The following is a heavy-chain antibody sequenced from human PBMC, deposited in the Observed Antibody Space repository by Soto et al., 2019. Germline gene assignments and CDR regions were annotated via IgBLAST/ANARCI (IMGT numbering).Heavy chain of an antibody. D-gene: IGHD1-26*01. CDR2: ISGSGGTK. V-gene: IGHV3-23*01. Sequence: EVQLLESGGGLVQPGGSLRLSCAASGFTFSSYAMSWVRQAPGKGLEWVSGISGSGGTKYHADSVKGRFTIARDNSKNTLYLQMNSLRAEDTALYYCAKDRLGATPYFFDYWGQGTLVTVSS. J-gene: IGHJ4*02. CDR3: AKDRLGATPYFFDY. CDR1: GFTFSSYA.